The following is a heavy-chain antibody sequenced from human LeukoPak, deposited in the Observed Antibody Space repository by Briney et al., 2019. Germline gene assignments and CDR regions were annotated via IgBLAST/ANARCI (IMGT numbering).Heavy chain of an antibody. D-gene: IGHD5-18*01. CDR3: AKDQRGDSFGENDC. CDR2: TKPDGSEK. V-gene: IGHV3-7*03. Sequence: GGSLRLSCAASGFTFSSYWMSWVRQAPGKGLEWVANTKPDGSEKYYVDSVKGRFTISRDNAKNSLYLQMNSLRAEDTAVYYCAKDQRGDSFGENDCWGQGTLVTVSS. J-gene: IGHJ4*02. CDR1: GFTFSSYW.